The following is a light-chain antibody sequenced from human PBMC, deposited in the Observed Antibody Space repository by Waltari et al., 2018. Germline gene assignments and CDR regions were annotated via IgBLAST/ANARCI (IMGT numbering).Light chain of an antibody. CDR1: SGDVGGYNY. J-gene: IGLJ1*01. Sequence: QSALTQPASVSGSPGQSITISCIGSSGDVGGYNYVSWYQQHPDKAPKLLIYEVTDRPSGVSSRFSGSKSSSTAFLTISGLQAEDEADYYCGSYTSSTTFVFGGGTRVTVL. CDR3: GSYTSSTTFV. CDR2: EVT. V-gene: IGLV2-14*01.